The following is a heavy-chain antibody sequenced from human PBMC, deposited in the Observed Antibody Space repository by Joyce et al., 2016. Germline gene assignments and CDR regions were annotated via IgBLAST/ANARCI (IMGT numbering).Heavy chain of an antibody. CDR3: AKGGQWQRVDY. D-gene: IGHD6-19*01. CDR1: GFTFSTYA. CDR2: INSNGANT. J-gene: IGHJ4*02. V-gene: IGHV3-23*01. Sequence: EVQLLESGGALVQPGGSLRLSCAASGFTFSTYAMTWVRQTPGKGLEWVSSINSNGANTYYADSVKGRFTGSRDNSKNTLYLQMNSLRAEDTAVYYCAKGGQWQRVDYWGQGTLVTVSS.